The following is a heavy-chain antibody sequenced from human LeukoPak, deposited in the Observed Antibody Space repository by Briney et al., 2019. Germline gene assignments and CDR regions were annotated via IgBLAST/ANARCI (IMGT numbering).Heavy chain of an antibody. CDR1: GYTFTDYY. D-gene: IGHD3-10*01. CDR3: ARDRNYGSGSYYSAPLADY. V-gene: IGHV1-2*02. CDR2: MNPYTGDT. Sequence: ASVKVSCKVSGYTFTDYYMHWVRQAPGQGLEWLGWMNPYTGDTVYAQEFQGRVTMTRDTSISTAYMELSRLRSDDTAVYYCARDRNYGSGSYYSAPLADYWGQGTLVTVSS. J-gene: IGHJ4*02.